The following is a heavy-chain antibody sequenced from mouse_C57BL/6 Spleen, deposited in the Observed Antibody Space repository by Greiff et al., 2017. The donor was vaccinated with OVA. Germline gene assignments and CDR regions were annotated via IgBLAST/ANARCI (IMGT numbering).Heavy chain of an antibody. V-gene: IGHV5-6*01. CDR3: ASLTGNYFDY. J-gene: IGHJ2*01. D-gene: IGHD4-1*01. CDR1: GFTFSSYG. Sequence: EVKLMESGGDLVKPGGSLKLSCAASGFTFSSYGMSWVRQTPDKRLEWVATISSGGSYTYYPDSVKGRFTISRDNAKNTLYLQMSSLKSEDTAMYYCASLTGNYFDYWGQGTTLTVSS. CDR2: ISSGGSYT.